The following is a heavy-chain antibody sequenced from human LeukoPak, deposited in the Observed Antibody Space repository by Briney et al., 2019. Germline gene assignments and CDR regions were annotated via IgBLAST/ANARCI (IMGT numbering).Heavy chain of an antibody. Sequence: GGSLRLSCAASGFTFSSYGMHWVRQAPGKGLEWVAVISYDGSNKYYADSVKGRFTISRDNSKNTLYLQMNSLRAEDTAVYYCAKDFTDDASDIWGQGTMVTVSS. CDR3: AKDFTDDASDI. CDR2: ISYDGSNK. V-gene: IGHV3-30*18. CDR1: GFTFSSYG. J-gene: IGHJ3*02.